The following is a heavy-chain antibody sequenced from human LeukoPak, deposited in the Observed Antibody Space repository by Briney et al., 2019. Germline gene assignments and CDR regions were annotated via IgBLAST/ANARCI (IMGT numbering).Heavy chain of an antibody. CDR2: IIPIFGTA. J-gene: IGHJ6*03. V-gene: IGHV1-69*13. CDR3: AREDSGGWYPYYMDV. Sequence: GASVKVSCKASGGTFSSYAISWVRQAPGQGLEWMGGIIPIFGTANYAQKFQGRVTITADESTSTAYMELSSLRSEDTAVYYCAREDSGGWYPYYMDVWGKGTTVTISS. CDR1: GGTFSSYA. D-gene: IGHD6-19*01.